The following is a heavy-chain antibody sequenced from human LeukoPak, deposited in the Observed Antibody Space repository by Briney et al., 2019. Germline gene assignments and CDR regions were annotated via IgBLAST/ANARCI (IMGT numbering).Heavy chain of an antibody. J-gene: IGHJ6*03. Sequence: SETLSLTCTVSGYSISGGYYWGWIRQPPGKGLEWIGSISHSGSTYYNPSLKSRVTISVDTSKNQFSLKLSSVTAADTAVYYCARDVHYYDSTEGADYYYYYMDVWGKGTTVTVSS. D-gene: IGHD3-22*01. CDR2: ISHSGST. CDR3: ARDVHYYDSTEGADYYYYYMDV. V-gene: IGHV4-38-2*02. CDR1: GYSISGGYY.